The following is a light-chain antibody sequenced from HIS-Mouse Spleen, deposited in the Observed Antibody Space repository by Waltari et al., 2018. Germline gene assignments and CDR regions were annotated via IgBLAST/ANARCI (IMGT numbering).Light chain of an antibody. CDR2: DVS. CDR1: NSDVGGYNY. V-gene: IGLV2-14*03. Sequence: QSALTQPASVSGSPGQSITISCTGTNSDVGGYNYVSRYQQHPGKAPKLMIYDVSNRPSGVSNRFSGSKSGNTASLTISGLQAEDEADYYCSSNTSSSTLVIGGGTKLTVL. CDR3: SSNTSSSTLV. J-gene: IGLJ2*01.